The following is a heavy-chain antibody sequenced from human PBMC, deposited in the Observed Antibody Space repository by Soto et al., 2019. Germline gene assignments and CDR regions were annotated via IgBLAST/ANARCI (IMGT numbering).Heavy chain of an antibody. CDR1: GFTFSSYA. CDR3: ARGIRSTAAFDI. D-gene: IGHD4-17*01. CDR2: IWYDGSNK. J-gene: IGHJ3*02. Sequence: PGGSLRLSCAASGFTFSSYAMSWVRQAPGKGLEWVAVIWYDGSNKYYADSVKGRFTISRDNSKNTLYLQMNSLRAEDTAVYYCARGIRSTAAFDIWGQGTMVTVSS. V-gene: IGHV3-33*08.